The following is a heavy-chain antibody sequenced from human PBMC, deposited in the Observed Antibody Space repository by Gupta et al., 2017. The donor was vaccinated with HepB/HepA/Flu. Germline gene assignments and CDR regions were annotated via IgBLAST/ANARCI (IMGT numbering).Heavy chain of an antibody. J-gene: IGHJ4*02. Sequence: QVKLVESGGGVVQPGRSLSLSCAASGFTFSTYGMHWVRQAPGKGLEWVAVVWSDGTNKYYADSVKGRFTISRDNSKNALYLQMNSLRAEDTSVYYCARGTGSHQGIGFDYWGQGALSPSPQ. CDR3: ARGTGSHQGIGFDY. CDR1: GFTFSTYG. D-gene: IGHD7-27*01. CDR2: VWSDGTNK. V-gene: IGHV3-33*01.